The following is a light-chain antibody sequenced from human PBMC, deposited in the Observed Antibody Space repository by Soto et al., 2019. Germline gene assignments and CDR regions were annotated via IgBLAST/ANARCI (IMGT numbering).Light chain of an antibody. V-gene: IGKV3-15*01. Sequence: EIVMTQYPTTLSVSPGERATLSCRASQSVSTNLAWYQQKPGQVPSLLIYGASTRASGIPARFSGSGSGTEFTLTIGSLQSEDFATYYCQHYNSYSEAFGQGTKVDIK. CDR3: QHYNSYSEA. CDR1: QSVSTN. CDR2: GAS. J-gene: IGKJ1*01.